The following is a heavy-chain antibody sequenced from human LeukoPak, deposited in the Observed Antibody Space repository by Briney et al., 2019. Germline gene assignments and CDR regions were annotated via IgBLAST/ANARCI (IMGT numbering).Heavy chain of an antibody. J-gene: IGHJ4*02. V-gene: IGHV3-48*01. D-gene: IGHD3-10*01. Sequence: GGSLRLSCAASGFTFSSYSMNWVRQAPGKGLEWVSYISSSSTIYYADSVKGRFTISRDNAKNSLFLQMNSLRAEDTAVYYCARDFAREFTIDYWGQGTLVTVSS. CDR1: GFTFSSYS. CDR2: ISSSSTI. CDR3: ARDFAREFTIDY.